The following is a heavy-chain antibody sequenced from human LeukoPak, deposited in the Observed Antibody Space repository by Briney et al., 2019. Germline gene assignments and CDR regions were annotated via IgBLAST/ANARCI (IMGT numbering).Heavy chain of an antibody. J-gene: IGHJ3*02. CDR3: ARQTRLDDAFDI. CDR1: GYTFISYY. Sequence: ASVKVSCKASGYTFISYYMHWVRQAPGQGLEWMGIINLRGGHTSYAQNFQGRVGMTGDTSTSTVYMELSSLRSEDTAVYYCARQTRLDDAFDIWGQGTMVTVSS. D-gene: IGHD1-1*01. V-gene: IGHV1-46*01. CDR2: INLRGGHT.